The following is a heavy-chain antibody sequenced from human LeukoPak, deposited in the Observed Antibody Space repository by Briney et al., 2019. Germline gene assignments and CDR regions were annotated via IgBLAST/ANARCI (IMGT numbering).Heavy chain of an antibody. CDR3: AREWHYDILTGYWYGMDV. Sequence: SETLSLTCAVYGGXFSGYYCSWIRQPPGKGLEWIGEINHSGSTNYNPSLKSRVTISVDTSKNQFSLKLSSVTAADTAVYYCAREWHYDILTGYWYGMDVWGQGTTVTVSS. J-gene: IGHJ6*02. D-gene: IGHD3-9*01. V-gene: IGHV4-34*01. CDR2: INHSGST. CDR1: GGXFSGYY.